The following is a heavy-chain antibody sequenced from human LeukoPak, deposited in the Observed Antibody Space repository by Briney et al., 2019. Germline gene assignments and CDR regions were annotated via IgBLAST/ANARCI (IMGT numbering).Heavy chain of an antibody. CDR2: INHSGST. J-gene: IGHJ4*02. D-gene: IGHD2-2*01. CDR1: GGSFSGYY. V-gene: IGHV4-34*01. CDR3: ARGRIPIVVVPAADGGNFDY. Sequence: PSETLSLTCAVYGGSFSGYYWSWIRQPPGKGLEWIGEINHSGSTNYNPSLKSRVTISVDTSKNQFSLKLSPVTAADTAVYYCARGRIPIVVVPAADGGNFDYWGQGTLVTVSS.